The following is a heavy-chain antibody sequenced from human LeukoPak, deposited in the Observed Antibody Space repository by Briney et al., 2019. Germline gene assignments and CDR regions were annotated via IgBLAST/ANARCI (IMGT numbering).Heavy chain of an antibody. CDR2: ISAYNGNT. CDR3: ARNIVGASAFDY. CDR1: GYTFTSYG. Sequence: ASVKVSCKASGYTFTSYGISWVRQAPGQGLEWMGWISAYNGNTNYAQKLQGRVTMTTDTSTSTAYMELSSLRSEDTAVYYCARNIVGASAFDYWGQGTLVTVSS. J-gene: IGHJ4*02. V-gene: IGHV1-18*01. D-gene: IGHD1-26*01.